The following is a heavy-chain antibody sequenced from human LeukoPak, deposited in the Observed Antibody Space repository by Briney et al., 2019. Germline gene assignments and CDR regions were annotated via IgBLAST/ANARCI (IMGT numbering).Heavy chain of an antibody. CDR1: GGSISSSSYY. J-gene: IGHJ4*02. D-gene: IGHD6-6*01. CDR3: ARQRLIAARHPPDY. Sequence: KPSETLSLTCTVSGGSISSSSYYWGWIRQPPGKGLEWIGSIYYSGSTYYSPSLKSRVTMSVDTSKNQFSLKLSSVTAADTAVYYCARQRLIAARHPPDYWGQGTLVTVSS. CDR2: IYYSGST. V-gene: IGHV4-39*01.